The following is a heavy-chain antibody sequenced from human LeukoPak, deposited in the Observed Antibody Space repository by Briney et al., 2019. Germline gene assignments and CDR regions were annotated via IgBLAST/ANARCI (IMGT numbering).Heavy chain of an antibody. CDR3: ARDIRRGDAFDWLLLNDAFDI. V-gene: IGHV3-11*01. CDR1: GFTFSDYY. D-gene: IGHD3-9*01. J-gene: IGHJ3*02. Sequence: PGGSLRLSCAASGFTFSDYYMSWIRQAPGKGLEWVSYISSSGSTIYYANSVKGRFTISRDNAKNSLYLQMNSLRAEDTAVYYCARDIRRGDAFDWLLLNDAFDIWGQGTMVTVSS. CDR2: ISSSGSTI.